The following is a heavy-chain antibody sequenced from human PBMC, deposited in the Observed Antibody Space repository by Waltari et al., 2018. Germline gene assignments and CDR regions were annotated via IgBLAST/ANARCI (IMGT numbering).Heavy chain of an antibody. Sequence: EVQLVESGGGLVQPGGSLRLSCAASGFTFNTYWMKWIRQAPGKGLEGVANINPDGSQKLYGDSVKGRFTVSRDNAQNSLYLQMNNLRAEDTAVYYCTTLARGESGDYWGQGTLVTVSS. CDR1: GFTFNTYW. CDR2: INPDGSQK. J-gene: IGHJ4*02. V-gene: IGHV3-7*01. D-gene: IGHD3-10*01. CDR3: TTLARGESGDY.